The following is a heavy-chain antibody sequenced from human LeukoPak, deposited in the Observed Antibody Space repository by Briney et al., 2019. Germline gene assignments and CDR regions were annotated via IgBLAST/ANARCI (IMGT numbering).Heavy chain of an antibody. CDR3: ARGRVLYSSSSLLWFDP. D-gene: IGHD6-6*01. V-gene: IGHV4-38-2*02. CDR2: IYHSGST. CDR1: GYSISSGYD. J-gene: IGHJ5*02. Sequence: PSETLSLTCTVSGYSISSGYDWGWIRQPPGKGLKWIGSIYHSGSTYYNPSLKSRVTISVDTSKNQFSLKLSSVTAADTAVYYCARGRVLYSSSSLLWFDPWGQGTLVTVSS.